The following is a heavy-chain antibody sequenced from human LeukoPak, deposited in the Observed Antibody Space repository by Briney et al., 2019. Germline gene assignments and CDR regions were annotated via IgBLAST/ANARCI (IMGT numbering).Heavy chain of an antibody. CDR2: IYYNGHT. CDR3: ARALGYCSGGSCPDFKNWFDP. V-gene: IGHV4-59*12. Sequence: PSETLSLTCTVSGGSISSYYWSWIRQPPGKGLEWIGYIYYNGHTDYNPSLKSRVTISVHTSKNQFSLKLSSVTAADTAVYYCARALGYCSGGSCPDFKNWFDPWGQGTLVTVSS. D-gene: IGHD2-15*01. CDR1: GGSISSYY. J-gene: IGHJ5*02.